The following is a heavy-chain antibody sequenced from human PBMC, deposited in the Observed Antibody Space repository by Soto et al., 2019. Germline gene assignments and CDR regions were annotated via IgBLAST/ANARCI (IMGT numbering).Heavy chain of an antibody. CDR3: AGLLSPRTKIVTVTGVFDI. V-gene: IGHV5-51*01. CDR2: MYPGDSDT. CDR1: GYNFFSYS. Sequence: GESLKISCTCSGYNFFSYSIAWVRQMPGKGLEWMGIMYPGDSDTRYSPSFQGQVTISADKSISTAYLQWSSLRASDTAMSYCAGLLSPRTKIVTVTGVFDIWGQGTMVTVSS. J-gene: IGHJ3*02. D-gene: IGHD4-17*01.